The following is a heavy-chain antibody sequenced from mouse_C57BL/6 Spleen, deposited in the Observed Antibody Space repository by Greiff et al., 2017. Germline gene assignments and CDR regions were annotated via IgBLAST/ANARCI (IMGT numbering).Heavy chain of an antibody. D-gene: IGHD1-1*01. CDR1: GYTFTSYW. V-gene: IGHV1-59*01. J-gene: IGHJ4*01. CDR2: IDPSDSYT. CDR3: ARYYYGSSSYAMDY. Sequence: QVQLKQPGAELVRPGTSVKLSCKASGYTFTSYWMHWVKQRPGQGLEWIGVIDPSDSYTNYNQKFKGKATLTVDTSSSTAYMQLSSLTSEDSAVYYCARYYYGSSSYAMDYWGQGTSVTVSS.